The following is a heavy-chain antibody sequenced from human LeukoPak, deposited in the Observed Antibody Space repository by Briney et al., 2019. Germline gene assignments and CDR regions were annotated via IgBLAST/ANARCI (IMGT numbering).Heavy chain of an antibody. CDR1: GGSFSGYY. D-gene: IGHD2-2*02. J-gene: IGHJ6*02. Sequence: PSETLSLTCAVYGGSFSGYYWSWIRQPPGKGLEWIGEINHSGSTNYNSSLKSRVTISVDTSKNQFSLKLSSVTAADTAVYYCARGAIGRRATRSSLGMDVWGQGTTVTVSS. CDR2: INHSGST. CDR3: ARGAIGRRATRSSLGMDV. V-gene: IGHV4-34*01.